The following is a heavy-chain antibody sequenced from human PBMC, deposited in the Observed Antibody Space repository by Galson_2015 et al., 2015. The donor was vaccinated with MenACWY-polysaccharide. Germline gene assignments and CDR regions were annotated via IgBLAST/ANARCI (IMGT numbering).Heavy chain of an antibody. CDR1: GFTFSSYW. J-gene: IGHJ5*02. Sequence: SLRLSCAASGFTFSSYWMHWVRQAPGKGLVWVSRTNGDGRATDYADSVKGRFTISRDNAKNTLYLQMNSLRAEDTAMYYCARAGGEYCSGANCAFYWFDPWGQGTLVTVPS. V-gene: IGHV3-74*01. D-gene: IGHD2-15*01. CDR2: TNGDGRAT. CDR3: ARAGGEYCSGANCAFYWFDP.